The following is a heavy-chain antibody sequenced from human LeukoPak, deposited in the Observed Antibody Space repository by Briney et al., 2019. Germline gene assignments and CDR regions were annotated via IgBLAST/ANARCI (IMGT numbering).Heavy chain of an antibody. CDR1: VFPFSRYS. Sequence: GGSLRLSCTPSVFPFSRYSMNWVRQAPGKGLEWVSYITSSGDTIYYADSVKGRFTISRDNAKNSLYLQMNSLRAEDTAVYYCARDHCGGDCYSDYWGQGTLVTVSS. D-gene: IGHD2-21*01. CDR3: ARDHCGGDCYSDY. V-gene: IGHV3-48*04. CDR2: ITSSGDTI. J-gene: IGHJ4*02.